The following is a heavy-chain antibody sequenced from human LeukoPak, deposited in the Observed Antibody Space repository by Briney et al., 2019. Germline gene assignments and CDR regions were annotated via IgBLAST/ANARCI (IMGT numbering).Heavy chain of an antibody. J-gene: IGHJ6*03. V-gene: IGHV3-23*01. CDR2: ISDSGDST. D-gene: IGHD1-1*01. CDR1: GFTFGSYW. CDR3: ARSPHNWNGEDYYYYMDV. Sequence: GGSLRLSCAASGFTFGSYWMSWVRQAPGKGLEWVSVISDSGDSTYYTDSVKGRFTISRDNSKNTLYLQMNSLKAEDTAVYYCARSPHNWNGEDYYYYMDVWGKGTTVTVSS.